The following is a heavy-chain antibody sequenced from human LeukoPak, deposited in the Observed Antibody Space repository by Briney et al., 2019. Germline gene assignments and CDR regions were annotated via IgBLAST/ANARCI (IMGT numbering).Heavy chain of an antibody. Sequence: SETLSLTCTVSGGSISSGSYYWSWIRQPAGKGLEWIGRIYTSGSTNYNPSLKSRVTISVDTSKNQFSLKLSSVTAADTAVYYCARDQGGLASWGQGTLVTVSS. V-gene: IGHV4-61*02. J-gene: IGHJ4*02. CDR3: ARDQGGLAS. CDR2: IYTSGST. CDR1: GGSISSGSYY. D-gene: IGHD3-16*01.